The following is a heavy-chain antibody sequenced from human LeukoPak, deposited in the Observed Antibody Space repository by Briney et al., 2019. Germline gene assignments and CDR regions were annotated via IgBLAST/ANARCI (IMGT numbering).Heavy chain of an antibody. CDR2: ISSSSSYM. CDR3: ARGFALDI. CDR1: GFTFSTYT. J-gene: IGHJ3*02. Sequence: GGSLRLSCAASGFTFSTYTMNWVRQAPGKGLEWVSFISSSSSYMYYADSVKGRFTISRDNTKKSLYLQMNSLRAEDTAVYYCARGFALDIWGQGAKVTVSS. V-gene: IGHV3-21*01.